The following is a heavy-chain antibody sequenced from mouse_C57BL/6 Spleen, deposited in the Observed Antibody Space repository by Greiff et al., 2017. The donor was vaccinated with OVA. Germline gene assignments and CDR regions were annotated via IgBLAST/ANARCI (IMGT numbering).Heavy chain of an antibody. CDR2: IDPEDGET. Sequence: EVQLQQSGAELVKPGASVKLSCTASGFNIKDYYMHWVKQRTEQGLEWIGRIDPEDGETKYAPKFQGKATITADTSSNTAYLLLSILTSENTTVYYCAMVLRRRVYYAMDYWGQGTSVTVSS. J-gene: IGHJ4*01. CDR3: AMVLRRRVYYAMDY. D-gene: IGHD2-4*01. CDR1: GFNIKDYY. V-gene: IGHV14-2*01.